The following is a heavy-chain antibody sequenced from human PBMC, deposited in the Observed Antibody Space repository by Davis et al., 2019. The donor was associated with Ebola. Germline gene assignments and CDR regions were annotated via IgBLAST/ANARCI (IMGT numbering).Heavy chain of an antibody. CDR3: ARELWFRECNFDY. CDR1: GFTFSSYA. Sequence: GESLKISCAASGFTFSSYAMHWVRQAPGKGLEWVAVISYDGSNKYYADSVKGRFTISRDNSKNTLYLQMNSLRAEDTAVYYCARELWFRECNFDYWGQGTLVTVSS. D-gene: IGHD3-10*01. CDR2: ISYDGSNK. J-gene: IGHJ4*02. V-gene: IGHV3-30-3*01.